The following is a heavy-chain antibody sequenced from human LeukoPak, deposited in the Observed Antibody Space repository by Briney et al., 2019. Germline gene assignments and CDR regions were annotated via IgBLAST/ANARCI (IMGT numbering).Heavy chain of an antibody. Sequence: GGSLRLSCAASGFTFSSYAMNWVRQALGKGLECISAISGSGDSTHYADSVKGRFTISRDNSKNTLYLQMNSLRAEDTAVYYCARNVSGQYFDIWGRGTLVTVSS. CDR3: ARNVSGQYFDI. CDR2: ISGSGDST. J-gene: IGHJ2*01. V-gene: IGHV3-23*01. CDR1: GFTFSSYA. D-gene: IGHD2/OR15-2a*01.